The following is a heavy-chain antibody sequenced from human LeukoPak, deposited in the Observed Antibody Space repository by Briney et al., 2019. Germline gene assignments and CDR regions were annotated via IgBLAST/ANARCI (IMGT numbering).Heavy chain of an antibody. V-gene: IGHV4-59*01. CDR1: GGSISSYY. CDR3: ASAPYLYAYFDY. J-gene: IGHJ4*02. Sequence: SETLSLTCTVSGGSISSYYWSWIRQPPGKGLEWIGYIYYSGSTNYNPSLKSRVTISVDTSKNQSSLKLSSVTAADTAVYYCASAPYLYAYFDYWGQGTLVTVSS. CDR2: IYYSGST. D-gene: IGHD2-2*01.